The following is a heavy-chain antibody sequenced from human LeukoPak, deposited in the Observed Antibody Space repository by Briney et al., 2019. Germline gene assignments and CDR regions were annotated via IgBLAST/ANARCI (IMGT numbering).Heavy chain of an antibody. CDR3: ARLVVVTATELTDYYYYGMDV. V-gene: IGHV1-69*13. CDR2: IIPIFGTA. J-gene: IGHJ6*02. Sequence: GASVKVSCKASGGTFSSYAISWVRQAPGQGLEWMGGIIPIFGTANYAQKFQGRVTITADESTSTAYMELSSLRSEDTAVYYCARLVVVTATELTDYYYYGMDVWGQGTTVTVSS. D-gene: IGHD2-21*02. CDR1: GGTFSSYA.